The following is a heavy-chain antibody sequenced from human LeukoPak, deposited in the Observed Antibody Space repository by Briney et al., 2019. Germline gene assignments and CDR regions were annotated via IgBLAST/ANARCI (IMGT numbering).Heavy chain of an antibody. CDR3: AKGGTWGSGSSASDYFDY. CDR2: ISWNSGNI. Sequence: PGGSLRLSCAASGFIFDDYAMHWVRQAPGKGLEWVSGISWNSGNIDYADSVKGRITISRDNAKNSLYLQMNSLRAEDTALYYCAKGGTWGSGSSASDYFDYWGQGTLVTVSS. J-gene: IGHJ4*02. V-gene: IGHV3-9*01. D-gene: IGHD3-10*01. CDR1: GFIFDDYA.